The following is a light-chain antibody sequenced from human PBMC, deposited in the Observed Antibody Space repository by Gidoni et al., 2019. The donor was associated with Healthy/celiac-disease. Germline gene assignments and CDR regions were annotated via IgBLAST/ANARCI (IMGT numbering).Light chain of an antibody. CDR3: QQYGSSPQT. CDR2: GAS. CDR1: QSVSSSY. V-gene: IGKV3-20*01. Sequence: VLTQSPGTLSLSPGERATLSCRASQSVSSSYLAWYQQKPGQAPRLLIYGASSRATGIPDRFSGSGSGTDFTLTISRLEPEDFAVYYCQQYGSSPQTFGQGTKLEIK. J-gene: IGKJ2*01.